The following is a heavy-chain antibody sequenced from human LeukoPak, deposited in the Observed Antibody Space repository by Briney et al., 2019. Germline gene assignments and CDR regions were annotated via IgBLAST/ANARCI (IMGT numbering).Heavy chain of an antibody. CDR3: ARGKAFSWLEDAFDI. CDR1: RGTFSSYA. CDR2: MNPNSGNT. Sequence: ASVKVSCKASRGTFSSYAINWVRQATGQGLEWMGWMNPNSGNTGYAQKFQGRVTMTRNTSISTAYMELSSLRSEDTAVYYCARGKAFSWLEDAFDIWGQGTMVTVSS. V-gene: IGHV1-8*02. D-gene: IGHD6-19*01. J-gene: IGHJ3*02.